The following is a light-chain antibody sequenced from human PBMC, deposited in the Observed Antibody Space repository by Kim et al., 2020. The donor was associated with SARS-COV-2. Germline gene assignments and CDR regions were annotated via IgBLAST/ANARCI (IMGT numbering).Light chain of an antibody. CDR3: SSYTSSNTLE. CDR2: DVS. J-gene: IGLJ2*01. V-gene: IGLV2-14*03. CDR1: SSDIGGYNY. Sequence: QSALTQPASVSGPPGQSITISCTGTSSDIGGYNYVSWYQQHPGEAPKLMIYDVSYRPSGISNRFSGSKSGNTASLTISGLQAEDEADYYCSSYTSSNTLEFGGGTKLTVL.